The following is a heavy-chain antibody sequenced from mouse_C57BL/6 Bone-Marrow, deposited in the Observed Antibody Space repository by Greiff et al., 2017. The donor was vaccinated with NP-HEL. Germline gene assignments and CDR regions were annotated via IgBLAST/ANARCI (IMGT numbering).Heavy chain of an antibody. D-gene: IGHD3-1*01. CDR2: INPYNGGT. Sequence: EVQLQQSGPVLVKPGASVKMSCTASGYTFTDYYMNWVQQSHGKSLEWIGVINPYNGGTSYTQKFKGKATLTVDKSSSTAYMELNSLASEDSAVYYCANSFYAMDYWGQGTSVTVSS. V-gene: IGHV1-19*01. J-gene: IGHJ4*01. CDR1: GYTFTDYY. CDR3: ANSFYAMDY.